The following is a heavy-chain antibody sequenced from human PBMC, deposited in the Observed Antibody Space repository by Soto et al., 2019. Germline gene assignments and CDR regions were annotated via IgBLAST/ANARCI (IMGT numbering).Heavy chain of an antibody. CDR1: GFTFSSYG. Sequence: GGSLRLSCAASGFTFSSYGMHWVRQAPGKGLEWVAVIWYDGSNKYYADSVKGRFTISRDNSKNTLYLQMNSLRAEDTAVYYCARDGRTWNVLGDAFDIWGQGTMVTVSS. CDR2: IWYDGSNK. D-gene: IGHD1-1*01. CDR3: ARDGRTWNVLGDAFDI. J-gene: IGHJ3*02. V-gene: IGHV3-33*01.